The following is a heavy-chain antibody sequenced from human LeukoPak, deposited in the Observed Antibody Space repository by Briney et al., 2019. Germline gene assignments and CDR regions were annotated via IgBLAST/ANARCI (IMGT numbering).Heavy chain of an antibody. CDR2: IYYSGST. CDR1: GGSIGSYY. Sequence: SETLSLTCTVSGGSIGSYYWSWIRQPPGKGLEWIGYIYYSGSTNYNPSLKSRVTISVDTSKNQFSLKLSSVTAADTAVYYCAGDSSGYYGWYFDLWGRGTLVTVSS. J-gene: IGHJ2*01. D-gene: IGHD3-22*01. CDR3: AGDSSGYYGWYFDL. V-gene: IGHV4-59*01.